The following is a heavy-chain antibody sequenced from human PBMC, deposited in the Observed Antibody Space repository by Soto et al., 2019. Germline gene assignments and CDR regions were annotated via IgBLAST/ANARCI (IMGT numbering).Heavy chain of an antibody. J-gene: IGHJ3*01. V-gene: IGHV1-46*01. CDR3: ALGGFDF. D-gene: IGHD2-15*01. CDR2: INPNGGDT. Sequence: ASVKVSCKASGYTFTSYYMHWVRQAPGQGLEWMGIINPNGGDTSYVQKFQGGVTVTRDTSTSTVYMELSSLRSEDTAVYYCALGGFDFWGQGTVVTVSS. CDR1: GYTFTSYY.